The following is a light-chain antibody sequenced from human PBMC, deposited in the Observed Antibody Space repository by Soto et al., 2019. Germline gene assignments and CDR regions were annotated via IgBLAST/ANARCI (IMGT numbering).Light chain of an antibody. J-gene: IGKJ1*01. CDR1: QSISSL. CDR2: RAS. V-gene: IGKV1-5*03. Sequence: DMQMTQSPSTLSASVGDRVTITCRASQSISSLLAWYQQKPGKAPKLLIYRASSLESGVPPIFSGSGSGTEITLTISRLQPDDFATYCCQQYNSESRMWTFGQGTKFDIK. CDR3: QQYNSESRMWT.